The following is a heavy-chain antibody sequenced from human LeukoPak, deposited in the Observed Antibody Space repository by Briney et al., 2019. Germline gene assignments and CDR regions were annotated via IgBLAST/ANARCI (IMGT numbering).Heavy chain of an antibody. D-gene: IGHD1-26*01. V-gene: IGHV3-21*04. Sequence: PGGSLRLSCAASGFTFSSYWMNWVRQAPGKGLEWVSSISSSSSYIYYADSVKGRFTISRDNAKNSLYLQMNSLRAEDTAVYYCAKEGGSYYYYYYYMDVWGKGTTVTISS. CDR1: GFTFSSYW. CDR3: AKEGGSYYYYYYYMDV. CDR2: ISSSSSYI. J-gene: IGHJ6*03.